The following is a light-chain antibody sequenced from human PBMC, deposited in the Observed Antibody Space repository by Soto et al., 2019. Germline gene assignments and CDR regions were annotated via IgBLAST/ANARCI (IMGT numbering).Light chain of an antibody. CDR2: GSS. CDR1: QYINTR. CDR3: QQYGSSLFT. J-gene: IGKJ5*01. Sequence: SVLTQSPATLSSFPGDRVTLCCRASQYINTRLAWYQHRPGQAPRLLIYGSSSRATDTPDRFSGSGSGTDFTLTISRLEPEDFAVYYCQQYGSSLFTFGQGTRLEIK. V-gene: IGKV3-20*01.